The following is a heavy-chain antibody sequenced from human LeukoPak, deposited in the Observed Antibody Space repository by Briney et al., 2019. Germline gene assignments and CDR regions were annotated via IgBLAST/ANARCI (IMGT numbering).Heavy chain of an antibody. CDR2: IYYSGST. Sequence: PSQTLSLTCTVSGGSISSGGYYWSWIRQHPGKGLEWIGYIYYSGSTYYNPSLKSRVTISVDTSKSQFSLKLSSLTAADTAVYYCARRLPPPDIVVVPAAHAFDIWGQGTMVTVSS. CDR3: ARRLPPPDIVVVPAAHAFDI. D-gene: IGHD2-2*01. CDR1: GGSISSGGYY. J-gene: IGHJ3*02. V-gene: IGHV4-31*03.